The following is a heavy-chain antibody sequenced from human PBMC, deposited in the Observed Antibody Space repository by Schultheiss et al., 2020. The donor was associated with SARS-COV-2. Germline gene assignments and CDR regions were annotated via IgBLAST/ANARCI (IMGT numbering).Heavy chain of an antibody. J-gene: IGHJ6*02. CDR3: ARVVGYGNNAGEVGYAMDD. CDR1: GVSISSGGYY. D-gene: IGHD1/OR15-1a*01. Sequence: SETLSLTCSVSGVSISSGGYYWAWIRQHPGKGLEWIGYIYYSGSTYYNPSLKSRVTISVDTSKNQFSLKLSSVTAADTAVYYCARVVGYGNNAGEVGYAMDDWGQGTTVTVSS. CDR2: IYYSGST. V-gene: IGHV4-31*03.